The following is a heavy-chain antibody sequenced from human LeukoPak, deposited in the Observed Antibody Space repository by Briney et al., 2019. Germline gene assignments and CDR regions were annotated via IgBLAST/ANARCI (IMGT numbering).Heavy chain of an antibody. J-gene: IGHJ4*02. CDR2: ISGSGGST. CDR1: GFTFSSYA. Sequence: GGSLRLSCAASGFTFSSYAMSWVRQAPGKGLEWVSAISGSGGSTYYADSVEGRFTISRDNSKNTLYLQMNSLRAEDTAVYYCAKGPNYYDSSGYLGYWGQGTLVTVSS. V-gene: IGHV3-23*01. CDR3: AKGPNYYDSSGYLGY. D-gene: IGHD3-22*01.